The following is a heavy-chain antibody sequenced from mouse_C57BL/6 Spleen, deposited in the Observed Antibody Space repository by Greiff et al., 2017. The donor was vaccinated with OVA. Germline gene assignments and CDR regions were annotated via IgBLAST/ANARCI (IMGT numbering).Heavy chain of an antibody. CDR2: ISDGGSYT. V-gene: IGHV5-4*01. J-gene: IGHJ3*01. Sequence: EVKLMESGGGLVKPGGSLKLSCAASGFTFSSYAMSWVRQTPEKRLEWVATISDGGSYTYYPDNVKGRFTISRDNAKNNLYLQMSHLKSEDTAMYYCAREDSLLDYGSSFAYWGQGTLVTVSA. CDR3: AREDSLLDYGSSFAY. CDR1: GFTFSSYA. D-gene: IGHD1-1*01.